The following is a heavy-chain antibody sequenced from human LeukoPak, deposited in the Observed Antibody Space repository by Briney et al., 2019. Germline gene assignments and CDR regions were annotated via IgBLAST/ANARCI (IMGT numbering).Heavy chain of an antibody. D-gene: IGHD4-17*01. V-gene: IGHV1-46*03. J-gene: IGHJ4*02. CDR1: VYTFTSYY. CDR2: INPSGGST. Sequence: ASVKVSCKSSVYTFTSYYMHWVRQPPRPGLEWMGIINPSGGSTSYAQKFQGRVTMTRDTSTSTVYMELSSLRSEDTAVYYCASSRETTVTPNLDYWGQGTLVTVSS. CDR3: ASSRETTVTPNLDY.